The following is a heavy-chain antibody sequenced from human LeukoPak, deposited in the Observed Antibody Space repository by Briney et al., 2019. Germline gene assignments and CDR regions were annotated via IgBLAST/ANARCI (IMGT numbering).Heavy chain of an antibody. J-gene: IGHJ4*02. D-gene: IGHD3-22*01. CDR1: GFSVSNNY. CDR3: TSHDRSGYYYNF. CDR2: IDIAGNI. V-gene: IGHV3-53*01. Sequence: GGSLRLSCAASGFSVSNNYMTWVRQAPGKGLGWVSLIDIAGNIYFADSVKGRFTVSRDNSKNTLYLQMNSLRAEDTAVYYCTSHDRSGYYYNFWGQGALVTVSS.